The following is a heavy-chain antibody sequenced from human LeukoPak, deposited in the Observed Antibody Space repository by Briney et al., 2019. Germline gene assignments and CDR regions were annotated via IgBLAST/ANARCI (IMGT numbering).Heavy chain of an antibody. Sequence: PGGSLRLSCAGSRCTLSSYAMSGVRPAPAKGLEWVSAISGSGGSTYYAHSVKRRFTISRENSKNTLYLQMNSLRAEDTAVYFCAKDHVVVTANFDSWGQGTLVTVSS. V-gene: IGHV3-23*01. D-gene: IGHD2-21*02. CDR1: RCTLSSYA. CDR3: AKDHVVVTANFDS. CDR2: ISGSGGST. J-gene: IGHJ4*02.